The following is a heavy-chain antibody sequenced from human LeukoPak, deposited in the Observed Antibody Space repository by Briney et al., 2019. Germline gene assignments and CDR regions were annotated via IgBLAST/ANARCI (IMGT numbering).Heavy chain of an antibody. J-gene: IGHJ4*02. CDR1: GFIFNNYG. V-gene: IGHV3-30*03. CDR2: ISYDGSNK. D-gene: IGHD3-22*01. Sequence: GKSLRLSCAASGFIFNNYGMHWVRQAPGKGLEWVAVISYDGSNKYYVDSVKGRFTISRDNSKNTLYLQMNSLRAEDTAVYYCARHKATQYYYDSSGYPLDHWGQGTLVTVSS. CDR3: ARHKATQYYYDSSGYPLDH.